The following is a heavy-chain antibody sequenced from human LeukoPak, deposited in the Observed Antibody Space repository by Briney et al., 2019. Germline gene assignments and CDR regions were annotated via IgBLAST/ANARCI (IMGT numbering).Heavy chain of an antibody. J-gene: IGHJ4*02. CDR1: GFTFSSYS. V-gene: IGHV3-48*01. CDR3: ASDNWNYGRLQDY. D-gene: IGHD1-7*01. CDR2: ISSSSSTI. Sequence: PGGSLRLSCAASGFTFSSYSMNWVRQAPGKGLEWVSYISSSSSTIYYADSVKGRFTISRDNAKNSLYPQMNSLRAEDTAVYYCASDNWNYGRLQDYWGQGTLVTVSS.